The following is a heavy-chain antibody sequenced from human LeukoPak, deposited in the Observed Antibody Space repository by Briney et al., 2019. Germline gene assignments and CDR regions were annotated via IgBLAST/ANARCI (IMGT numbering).Heavy chain of an antibody. D-gene: IGHD2-2*01. J-gene: IGHJ4*02. V-gene: IGHV4-39*07. Sequence: SETLSLTCSVCGVSIRSGSNHWGWIPQPPGKTLEWIGSFYHRGSTYYNPALKSRVSISVDTSKNQISLKLSSVTAADTAVYYCSRETSTGVVEAVDYFDYWGQGTLVTVSS. CDR3: SRETSTGVVEAVDYFDY. CDR1: GVSIRSGSNH. CDR2: FYHRGST.